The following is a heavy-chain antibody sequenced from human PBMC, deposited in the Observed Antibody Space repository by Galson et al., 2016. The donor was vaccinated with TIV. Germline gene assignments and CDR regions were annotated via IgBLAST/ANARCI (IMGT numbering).Heavy chain of an antibody. CDR2: IIPIFGMT. CDR3: ARALDTSTNTAYFYYYGLDV. CDR1: GGTFSSYA. Sequence: SVKVSCKASGGTFSSYAISWVRQAPGLGLEWMGGIIPIFGMTNYAQKFQGRVTITADESTSTIYMELSNLSSADTADYFCARALDTSTNTAYFYYYGLDVWGQGTTVTVSS. V-gene: IGHV1-69*13. J-gene: IGHJ6*02. D-gene: IGHD5-18*01.